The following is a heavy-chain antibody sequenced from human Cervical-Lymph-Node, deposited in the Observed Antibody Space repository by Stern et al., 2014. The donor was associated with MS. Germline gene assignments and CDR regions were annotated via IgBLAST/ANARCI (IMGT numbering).Heavy chain of an antibody. CDR2: IDWDGDK. J-gene: IGHJ4*02. D-gene: IGHD6-6*01. Sequence: QITLKEPGPALVKPTQTLTLTFTFSWFSLTTGAMCVTSILQPPVKSPEWLGLIDWDGDKYYRTPLRARLTISKDTSKNQVVLTMTNMDPVDTATYYCARIRGTARLIDYWGQGTLVTVSS. V-gene: IGHV2-70*01. CDR3: ARIRGTARLIDY. CDR1: WFSLTTGAMC.